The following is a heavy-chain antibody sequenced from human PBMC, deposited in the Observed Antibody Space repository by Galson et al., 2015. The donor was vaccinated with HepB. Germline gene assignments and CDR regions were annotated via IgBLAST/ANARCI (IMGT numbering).Heavy chain of an antibody. CDR3: AKSLSWELKNQCDY. Sequence: SLRLSCAASGFTFSSYAMSWVRQAPGKGLEWVSAISGSGGSTYYADSVKGRFTISRDNSKNTLYLQMNSLRAEDTAVYYCAKSLSWELKNQCDYWGQGTLVTVSS. D-gene: IGHD1-26*01. J-gene: IGHJ4*02. CDR1: GFTFSSYA. CDR2: ISGSGGST. V-gene: IGHV3-23*01.